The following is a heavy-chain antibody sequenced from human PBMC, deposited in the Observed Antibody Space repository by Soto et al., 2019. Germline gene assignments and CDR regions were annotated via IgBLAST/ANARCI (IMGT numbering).Heavy chain of an antibody. J-gene: IGHJ6*02. CDR3: ARERYSGDDFDYYYYGMDV. CDR1: GYTFTSYG. V-gene: IGHV1-18*01. Sequence: QVQLVQSGAEVKKPGASVKVSCKASGYTFTSYGISWVRQAPGQGLEWMGWISAYNGNTNYAQKLQGRVTMTTDTSTSTAYVELRSLRSDDTAVYYCARERYSGDDFDYYYYGMDVWGQGTTVTVSS. D-gene: IGHD5-12*01. CDR2: ISAYNGNT.